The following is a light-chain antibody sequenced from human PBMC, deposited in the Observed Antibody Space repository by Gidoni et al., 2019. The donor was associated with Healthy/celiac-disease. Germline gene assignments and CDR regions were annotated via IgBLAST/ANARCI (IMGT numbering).Light chain of an antibody. CDR1: ELGDEY. V-gene: IGLV3-1*01. CDR2: QDS. J-gene: IGLJ2*01. Sequence: SYELIQPPPVSVPPGQTASITCSGDELGDEYACWYQQEPGQSPVLVIYQDSKRPSGIPERFAGSNSGSTATLTISGTQAMDEADYYCQAWDSSTAVVVGGGTKLTVL. CDR3: QAWDSSTAVV.